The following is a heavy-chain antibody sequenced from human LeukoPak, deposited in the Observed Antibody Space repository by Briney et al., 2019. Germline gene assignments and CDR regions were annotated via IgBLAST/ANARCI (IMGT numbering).Heavy chain of an antibody. J-gene: IGHJ3*02. V-gene: IGHV4-31*03. CDR1: GDSISSGAYY. D-gene: IGHD3-9*01. Sequence: SQTLSLTCTVSGDSISSGAYYWSWIRQHPGKGLEWVGYIYHSGSTYYNPSLKSRVTISLDTSKNQISLRLSSVTAADTAVYYCAREIKGYDFLTGYYRSRPTGAFDIWGQGTMVTVSS. CDR2: IYHSGST. CDR3: AREIKGYDFLTGYYRSRPTGAFDI.